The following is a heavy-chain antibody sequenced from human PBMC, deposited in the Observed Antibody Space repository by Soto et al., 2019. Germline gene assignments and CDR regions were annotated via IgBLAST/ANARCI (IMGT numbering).Heavy chain of an antibody. CDR2: ISYDGSNK. J-gene: IGHJ3*02. CDR3: AKDSPSIAATGPAFDI. D-gene: IGHD6-6*01. Sequence: GGSLRLSCASSGLTFSRYCMHWVRQAPGKGLEWVAVISYDGSNKYYADSVKGRFTISRDNSKNTLYLQMNSLRAEDTAVYYCAKDSPSIAATGPAFDIWGQGTMVTVSS. V-gene: IGHV3-30*18. CDR1: GLTFSRYC.